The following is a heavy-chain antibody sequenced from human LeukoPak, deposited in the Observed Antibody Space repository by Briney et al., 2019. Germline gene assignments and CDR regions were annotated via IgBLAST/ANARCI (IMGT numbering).Heavy chain of an antibody. V-gene: IGHV1-69*01. Sequence: ASVKVSCKASGGTFSSYAISWVRQAPGQGLEWMGGIIPIFGTANYAQKFQGRVTITADESTSTAYMGLSSLRSEDTAVYYCARELLPYYDILTGYYLSAFDIWGQGTMVTVSS. CDR3: ARELLPYYDILTGYYLSAFDI. D-gene: IGHD3-9*01. CDR1: GGTFSSYA. J-gene: IGHJ3*02. CDR2: IIPIFGTA.